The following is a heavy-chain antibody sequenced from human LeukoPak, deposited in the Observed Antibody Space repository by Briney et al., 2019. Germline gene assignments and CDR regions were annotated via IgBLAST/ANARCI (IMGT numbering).Heavy chain of an antibody. CDR3: ARARGHAVAAHKGGLDY. D-gene: IGHD6-19*01. CDR1: GGTFSSYA. CDR2: IIPIFGTA. Sequence: SVKVSCKASGGTFSSYAISWVRQAPGQGLEWMGGIIPIFGTANYAQKFQGRVTITADESTSTAYMELSSLRSEDTAVYYCARARGHAVAAHKGGLDYWGQGTLVTVSS. J-gene: IGHJ4*02. V-gene: IGHV1-69*13.